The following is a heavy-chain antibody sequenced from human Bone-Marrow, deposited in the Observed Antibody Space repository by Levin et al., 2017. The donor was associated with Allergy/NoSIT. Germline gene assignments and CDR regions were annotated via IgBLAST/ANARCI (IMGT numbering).Heavy chain of an antibody. CDR3: ARDVIGDDFNKFDY. CDR1: GFSFTGYH. V-gene: IGHV1-2*02. D-gene: IGHD3-10*01. CDR2: IKPNPGDT. J-gene: IGHJ4*02. Sequence: VASVKVSCKASGFSFTGYHIHWVRQAPGQGLEWMAWIKPNPGDTKYAQKFQGRVTLTRDTSITTAYMELSGLRSDDTAMYYCARDVIGDDFNKFDYWGQGTLVTVSS.